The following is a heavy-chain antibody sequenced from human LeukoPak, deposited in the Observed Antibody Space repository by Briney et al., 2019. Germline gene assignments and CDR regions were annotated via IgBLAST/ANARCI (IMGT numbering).Heavy chain of an antibody. D-gene: IGHD3-9*01. V-gene: IGHV4-59*01. J-gene: IGHJ4*02. CDR2: IFYSGST. Sequence: SETLSLTCTVSGGSISSYYWSWIRQPPGKGLEWIGYIFYSGSTNCNPSLKSRVTISADTSKNQFSLKLSSVTAADTAVYYCARGILTGLDYFDYWGQGTLVTVSS. CDR3: ARGILTGLDYFDY. CDR1: GGSISSYY.